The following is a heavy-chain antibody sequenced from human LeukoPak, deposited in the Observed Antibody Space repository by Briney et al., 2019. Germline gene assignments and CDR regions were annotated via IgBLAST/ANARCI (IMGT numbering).Heavy chain of an antibody. V-gene: IGHV5-51*01. Sequence: GESLKISCKGSGYSFTSYWISWVRQMPGKGLEWMAIINPGDSDTRYSPSFQGQVTISADKSISTVYLQWGSLKASDTAMYCCARQPGAGWFDPWGQGTLVTVSS. J-gene: IGHJ5*02. CDR3: ARQPGAGWFDP. D-gene: IGHD3-10*01. CDR2: INPGDSDT. CDR1: GYSFTSYW.